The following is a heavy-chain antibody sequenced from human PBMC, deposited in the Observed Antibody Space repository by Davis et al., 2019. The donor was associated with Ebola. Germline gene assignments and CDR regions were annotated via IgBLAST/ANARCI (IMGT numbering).Heavy chain of an antibody. Sequence: PSETLSLTCTVSGGSISSYYWSWIRQPPGKGLEWIGYIYYSGSTNYNPSLKSRVIISVDTSKNQFSLKLSSVTAADTAVYYCARSRGGGSRYYFDYWGQGTLVTVSS. D-gene: IGHD1-26*01. CDR1: GGSISSYY. CDR3: ARSRGGGSRYYFDY. J-gene: IGHJ4*02. V-gene: IGHV4-59*01. CDR2: IYYSGST.